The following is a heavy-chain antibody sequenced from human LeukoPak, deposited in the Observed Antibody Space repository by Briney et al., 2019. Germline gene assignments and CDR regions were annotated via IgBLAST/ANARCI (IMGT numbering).Heavy chain of an antibody. J-gene: IGHJ6*02. CDR1: GGSISSGGYY. D-gene: IGHD3-3*01. CDR2: IYYSGNT. Sequence: TLSLTCTVSGGSISSGGYYWSWIRQHPGKGLEWIGFIYYSGNTYYNPSLKSRVTISVDTSKNQFSLKLSSVTAADTAVYYCARDRYYDFWSGYYPYYYYGMDVWGQGTTVTVSS. CDR3: ARDRYYDFWSGYYPYYYYGMDV. V-gene: IGHV4-31*03.